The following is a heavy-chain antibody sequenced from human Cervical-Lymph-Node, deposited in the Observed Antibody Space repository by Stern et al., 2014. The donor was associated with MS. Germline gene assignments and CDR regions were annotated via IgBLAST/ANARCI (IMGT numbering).Heavy chain of an antibody. V-gene: IGHV1-69*01. CDR3: ARLLGSRESGGFDP. CDR2: VLPILGTS. Sequence: VQLVESGAEVKKPGSSVKVSCQASGGTLISYPISWVRQAPGQRLEWLGGVLPILGTSNYGRRFQGRVTMTADESTTTIYMELSSLKSEDTAVYYCARLLGSRESGGFDPWGQGTLVTVSS. CDR1: GGTLISYP. D-gene: IGHD1-26*01. J-gene: IGHJ5*02.